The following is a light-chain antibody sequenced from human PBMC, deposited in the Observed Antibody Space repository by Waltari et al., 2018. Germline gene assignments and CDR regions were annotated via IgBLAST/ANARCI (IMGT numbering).Light chain of an antibody. V-gene: IGLV2-14*01. CDR1: SSDVGGHNY. Sequence: QSALTQPASVSGSPGQSITISCTGTSSDVGGHNYVSWSQLHPGQAPKLTLYEVTSRPSGVSNRFSGSKSGNTASLTISGLQAEDEADYYCSSYTSVSTYVIFGGGTKLTVL. CDR2: EVT. J-gene: IGLJ2*01. CDR3: SSYTSVSTYVI.